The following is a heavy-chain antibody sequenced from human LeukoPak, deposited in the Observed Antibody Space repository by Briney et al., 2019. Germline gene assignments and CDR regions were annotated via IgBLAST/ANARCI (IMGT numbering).Heavy chain of an antibody. CDR1: GFTFSSYW. CDR2: INSDGSST. V-gene: IGHV3-74*01. Sequence: GGSLRLSCAASGFTFSSYWMHWVRQAPGKGLVWVSRINSDGSSTSYADSVRGRFTVSRDNTKNSLYLQMNSLRAEDTAVYYCTMIEWERWRGWGQGTLVTVSS. D-gene: IGHD1-26*01. J-gene: IGHJ4*02. CDR3: TMIEWERWRG.